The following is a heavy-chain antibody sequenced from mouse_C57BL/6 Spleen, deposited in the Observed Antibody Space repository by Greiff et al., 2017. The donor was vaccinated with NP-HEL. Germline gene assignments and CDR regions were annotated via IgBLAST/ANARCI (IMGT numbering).Heavy chain of an antibody. D-gene: IGHD2-2*01. Sequence: EVQLQQSGPVLVKPGASVKMSCKASGYTFTDYYMNWVKQSHGKSLEWIGVINPYNGGTSYNQKFKGKATLTVDKSSSTAYMELNSLTSEDSAVYYCARPYGYDLYYAMDYWGQGTSVTVSS. CDR3: ARPYGYDLYYAMDY. CDR2: INPYNGGT. CDR1: GYTFTDYY. V-gene: IGHV1-19*01. J-gene: IGHJ4*01.